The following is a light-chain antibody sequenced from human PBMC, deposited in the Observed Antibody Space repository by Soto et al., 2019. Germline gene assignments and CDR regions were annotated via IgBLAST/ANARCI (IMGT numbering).Light chain of an antibody. CDR1: HSISSW. J-gene: IGKJ1*01. Sequence: DIQMTQSPSTLSASIGDRVTITCRASHSISSWSAWYQQKPGKVPNLLIYAASTLESGVPSRFSGSGSGTEFTLTISSLQPDDFATYYCQQYNSYWTFGQGTKVDIK. CDR3: QQYNSYWT. V-gene: IGKV1-5*01. CDR2: AAS.